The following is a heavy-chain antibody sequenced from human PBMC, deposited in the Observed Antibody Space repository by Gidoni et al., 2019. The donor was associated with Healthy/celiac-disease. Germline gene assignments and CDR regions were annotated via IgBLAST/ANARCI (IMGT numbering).Heavy chain of an antibody. V-gene: IGHV1-3*01. CDR1: GYPVTSYA. Sequence: QVQLVPSGAEVKKPGAAVQVSCTASGYPVTSYAWHWVRKAPGQRLEWMGWINDGNGNTKYSRKFQGRVTITRDTSASTAYMELSSLRSEDTAVYYCARGRSSGYYLGYWGQGTLVTVSS. CDR3: ARGRSSGYYLGY. CDR2: INDGNGNT. J-gene: IGHJ4*02. D-gene: IGHD3-22*01.